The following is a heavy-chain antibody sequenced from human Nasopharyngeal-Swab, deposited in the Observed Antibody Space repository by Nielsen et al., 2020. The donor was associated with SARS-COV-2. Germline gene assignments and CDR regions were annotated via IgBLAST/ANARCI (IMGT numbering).Heavy chain of an antibody. J-gene: IGHJ6*02. CDR1: GFTFSSYA. CDR3: AKYFWSGSLYYGMDV. V-gene: IGHV3-23*01. D-gene: IGHD3-3*01. CDR2: ISGSGGST. Sequence: GKSLKISCAASGFTFSSYAMSWVRQAPGKGLEWVSAISGSGGSTYYADSVKGRFTISRDNSKNTLYLQMNSLRAEDTAVYYCAKYFWSGSLYYGMDVWGQGTTVTVSS.